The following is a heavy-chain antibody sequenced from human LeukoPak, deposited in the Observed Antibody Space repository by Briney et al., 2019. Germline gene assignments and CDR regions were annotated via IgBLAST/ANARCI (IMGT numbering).Heavy chain of an antibody. Sequence: GGSLRLSCAASGFTFSSYAIHWVRQAPGKGLEWVAVISYDGSNKYYADSVKGRFTISRDNSKNTLYLQMNSLRAEDTAVYYCARDSLTDYYDSSGLTHWGQGTLVTVSS. J-gene: IGHJ4*02. V-gene: IGHV3-30*01. CDR3: ARDSLTDYYDSSGLTH. CDR1: GFTFSSYA. D-gene: IGHD3-22*01. CDR2: ISYDGSNK.